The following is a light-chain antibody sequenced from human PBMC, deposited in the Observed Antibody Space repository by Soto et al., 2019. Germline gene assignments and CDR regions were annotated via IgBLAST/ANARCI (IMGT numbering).Light chain of an antibody. CDR2: EVS. J-gene: IGKJ1*01. Sequence: DIVMTQTPLSLSVTPGQPASISCKSSQSLLHSDGKTYFYWYLQKPGQPPQLLIYEVSNGFSGVSDRYRGSGSGKSFTLEISRVEAQDVGVYHCMQSVPLPWTLGQGPKVEIK. CDR1: QSLLHSDGKTY. V-gene: IGKV2D-29*01. CDR3: MQSVPLPWT.